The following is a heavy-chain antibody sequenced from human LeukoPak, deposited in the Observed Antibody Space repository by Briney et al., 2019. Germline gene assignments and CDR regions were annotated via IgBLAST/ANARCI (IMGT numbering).Heavy chain of an antibody. Sequence: GGSLRLSCAASGFTFSSYWMSWVRQAPGKGLEWVANIKQDGSEKYYVDSVKGRFTISRDNAKNSLYLQMNSLRAEDTAVYYCARETVSGSYQGPFDYWGQGTLVTVSS. V-gene: IGHV3-7*01. J-gene: IGHJ4*02. D-gene: IGHD1-26*01. CDR1: GFTFSSYW. CDR3: ARETVSGSYQGPFDY. CDR2: IKQDGSEK.